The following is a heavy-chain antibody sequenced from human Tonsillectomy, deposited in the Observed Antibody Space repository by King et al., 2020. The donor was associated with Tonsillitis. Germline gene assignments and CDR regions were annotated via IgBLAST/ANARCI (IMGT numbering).Heavy chain of an antibody. J-gene: IGHJ4*02. CDR3: ATWIGQCLVGDGYYFDY. CDR1: GYTFTGSY. D-gene: IGHD6-19*01. CDR2: INPDSGGT. V-gene: IGHV1-2*02. Sequence: QLVQSGSEVKKPGASVKVSCRASGYTFTGSYMHWVRQAPGQGLEWMGWINPDSGGTNYAQKFQGRVTMTRDTSIATAYMEVSRLRSDDTAMYYCATWIGQCLVGDGYYFDYWGQGTLVTVSS.